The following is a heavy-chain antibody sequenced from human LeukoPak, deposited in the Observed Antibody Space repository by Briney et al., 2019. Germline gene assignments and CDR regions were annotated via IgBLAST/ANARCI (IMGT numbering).Heavy chain of an antibody. D-gene: IGHD4-17*01. Sequence: GGSLRLSCAASGFTFSNAWMSWVRQAPGKGLEWVGRIKSKTDGGTTDYAAPVKGRFTISRDDSKSTLYLQMNSLKTEDTAVYYCTTGPTVTTSLGYWGQGTLVTVSS. V-gene: IGHV3-15*01. CDR2: IKSKTDGGTT. J-gene: IGHJ4*02. CDR1: GFTFSNAW. CDR3: TTGPTVTTSLGY.